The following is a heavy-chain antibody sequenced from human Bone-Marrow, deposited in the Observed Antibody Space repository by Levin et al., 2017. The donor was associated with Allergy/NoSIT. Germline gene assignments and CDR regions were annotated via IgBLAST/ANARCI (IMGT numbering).Heavy chain of an antibody. Sequence: RPGGSLRLSCAASGLTFSSHRMSWVRQAPGKGLEWVASVNQDGSEKNYVDSAKGRFTISRDNAKNSLYLQMNSLRAEDTAVYYCARNRASNDYWGQGTQVTVSS. CDR2: VNQDGSEK. CDR3: ARNRASNDY. D-gene: IGHD3-10*01. V-gene: IGHV3-7*01. CDR1: GLTFSSHR. J-gene: IGHJ4*02.